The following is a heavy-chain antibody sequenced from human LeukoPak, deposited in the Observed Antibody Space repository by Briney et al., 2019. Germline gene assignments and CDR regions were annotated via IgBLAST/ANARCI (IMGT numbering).Heavy chain of an antibody. CDR1: GYTLTELS. V-gene: IGHV1-24*01. CDR3: ATDHIHSGWTSDAFDI. J-gene: IGHJ3*02. CDR2: FDPEDGET. D-gene: IGHD6-19*01. Sequence: GASVKVSCKVSGYTLTELSMHWVRQAPGKGLEWMGGFDPEDGETIYAQKFQGRVTMTEDTSTDTAYMELSSLRSEDTAVYYCATDHIHSGWTSDAFDIWGQGTMVTVSS.